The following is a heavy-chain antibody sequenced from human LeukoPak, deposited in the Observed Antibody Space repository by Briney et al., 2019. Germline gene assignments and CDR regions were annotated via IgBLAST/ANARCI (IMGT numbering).Heavy chain of an antibody. D-gene: IGHD6-25*01. V-gene: IGHV3-23*01. Sequence: PGGSLRLSCAASGFTFSSCGMSWVRQAPGKGLEWVSGISGSGGSTYYADSVKGRFTISRDNSKNTLFLQMNSLRAEDTAVYYCAKGIWRDSSGPHFDYWGQGTLVTVSS. CDR2: ISGSGGST. CDR3: AKGIWRDSSGPHFDY. J-gene: IGHJ4*02. CDR1: GFTFSSCG.